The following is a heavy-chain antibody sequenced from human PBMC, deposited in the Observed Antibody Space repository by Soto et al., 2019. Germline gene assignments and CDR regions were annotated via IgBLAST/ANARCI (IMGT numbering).Heavy chain of an antibody. CDR3: ARGLITGSHYSGGWYYFDS. Sequence: QVQLQQSGAGLLKPSETLSLTCAVYGESFSAYIWTWIRQTPGKGLQWIGQINHSGRASYNPSLKSRVTISVHTSNSQFSLELSSVTAADTAVYYCARGLITGSHYSGGWYYFDSWGQGTQVTVSS. CDR2: INHSGRA. D-gene: IGHD6-19*01. V-gene: IGHV4-34*01. J-gene: IGHJ4*02. CDR1: GESFSAYI.